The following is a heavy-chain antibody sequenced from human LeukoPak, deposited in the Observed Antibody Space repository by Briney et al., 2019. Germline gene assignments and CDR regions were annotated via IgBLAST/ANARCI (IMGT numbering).Heavy chain of an antibody. CDR3: AKALGDYDFWSGPFDP. CDR1: GFTFSSYA. J-gene: IGHJ5*02. D-gene: IGHD3-3*01. V-gene: IGHV3-23*01. Sequence: GGSLRLSCAASGFTFSSYAMSWVRQAPGKGLEWVSAISGSGGSTYYADSVKGRFTISRDNSKNTLYLQMNSLRAEDTAVYYCAKALGDYDFWSGPFDPWGQGTLVTVSS. CDR2: ISGSGGST.